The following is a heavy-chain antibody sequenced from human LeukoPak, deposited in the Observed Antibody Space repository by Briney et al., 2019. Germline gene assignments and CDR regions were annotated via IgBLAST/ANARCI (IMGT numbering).Heavy chain of an antibody. CDR3: ARIRDGYNDAYDI. V-gene: IGHV1-46*01. D-gene: IGHD5-24*01. CDR1: GYTFTGYY. CDR2: INPGGDNT. Sequence: ASVKVSCKASGYTFTGYYMHWVRQAPGQGLEWMGLINPGGDNTNYAQNFQGRVTMTRDTSTSTVYMELSSLRSEGTAIYYCARIRDGYNDAYDIWGQGTVVTVPS. J-gene: IGHJ3*02.